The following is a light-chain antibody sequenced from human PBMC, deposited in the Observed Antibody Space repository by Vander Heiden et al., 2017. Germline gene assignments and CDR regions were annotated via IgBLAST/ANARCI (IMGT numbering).Light chain of an antibody. J-gene: IGKJ1*01. Sequence: IQMPQSPSSLYASVGARVTIPRRASQSISSYFNWYQQKPGKAPKHRNYAASSLQSGVPSRFSGSEAGTDFTLAISSLQPEEFATYYCQQSNSTQSTFGQGTKVEIK. CDR1: QSISSY. CDR2: AAS. V-gene: IGKV1-39*01. CDR3: QQSNSTQST.